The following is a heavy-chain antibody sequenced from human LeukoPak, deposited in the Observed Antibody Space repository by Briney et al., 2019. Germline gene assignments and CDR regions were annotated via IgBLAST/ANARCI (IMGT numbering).Heavy chain of an antibody. CDR1: GYTCTSYG. J-gene: IGHJ4*02. CDR3: AREGGRYCSGGSCYSSNGWYGGLNY. CDR2: ISTYNGHT. V-gene: IGHV1-18*01. D-gene: IGHD2-15*01. Sequence: GASVKVSCKASGYTCTSYGISWVRQAPGQGLEWMGWISTYNGHTNYARKVQGRVTMTTDTSTSTAYMELRSLRSDDTAVYYCAREGGRYCSGGSCYSSNGWYGGLNYWGQGTLVTVSS.